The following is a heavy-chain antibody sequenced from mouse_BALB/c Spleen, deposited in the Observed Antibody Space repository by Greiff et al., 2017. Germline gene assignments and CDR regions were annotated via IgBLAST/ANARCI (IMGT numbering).Heavy chain of an antibody. V-gene: IGHV5-4*02. D-gene: IGHD2-3*01. CDR3: ARDPHGYYGGGFAY. Sequence: EVKLVESGGGLVKPGGSLKLSCAASGFTFSDYYMYWVRQTPEKRLEWVATISDGGSYTYYPDSVKGRFIISRDNAKNNLYLQMSSLKSEDTAMYYCARDPHGYYGGGFAYWGQGTLVTVSA. CDR1: GFTFSDYY. J-gene: IGHJ3*01. CDR2: ISDGGSYT.